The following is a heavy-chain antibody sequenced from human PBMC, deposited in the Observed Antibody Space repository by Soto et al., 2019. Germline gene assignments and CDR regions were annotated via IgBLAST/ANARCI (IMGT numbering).Heavy chain of an antibody. D-gene: IGHD2-21*01. CDR1: GFSLRTSGVG. V-gene: IGHV2-5*02. Sequence: QITLKESGPTLVKPTQTLTLTCTFSGFSLRTSGVGVGWIRQPPGKALEWLALIYLDNDKRYSPALRSRLTITQDTSKNQVVLTVANVDPVDTATYYCAHTHETSWRNFGYWAQGILVTVSS. CDR2: IYLDNDK. CDR3: AHTHETSWRNFGY. J-gene: IGHJ4*02.